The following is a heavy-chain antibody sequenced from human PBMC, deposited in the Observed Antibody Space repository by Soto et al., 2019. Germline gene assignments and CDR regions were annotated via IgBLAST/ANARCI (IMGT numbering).Heavy chain of an antibody. CDR3: AKDKPAAGSQWLVPI. Sequence: GGSLRLSCGASGFTFSNYYMSWVRQVPGKGLEWVSGISAGGNLIYYADSVRGRFTISRDNSKNTLYLQLNSLGAEDTAVYYCAKDKPAAGSQWLVPIWGRGTLVTVSS. CDR2: ISAGGNLI. D-gene: IGHD6-19*01. V-gene: IGHV3-23*01. CDR1: GFTFSNYY. J-gene: IGHJ4*02.